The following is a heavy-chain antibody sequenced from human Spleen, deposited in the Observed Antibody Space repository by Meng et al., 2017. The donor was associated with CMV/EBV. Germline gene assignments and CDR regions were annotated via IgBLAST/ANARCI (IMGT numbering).Heavy chain of an antibody. Sequence: SVKVSCKASGGTFSSYAISWVRQAPGQGLEWMGGIIPILGIANYAQKFQGRVTITTDESTSTAYMELSSLRSEDTAVYYCARPIVGATSGAFDIWGQGTMVTVSS. CDR1: GGTFSSYA. V-gene: IGHV1-69*10. J-gene: IGHJ3*02. CDR2: IIPILGIA. CDR3: ARPIVGATSGAFDI. D-gene: IGHD1-26*01.